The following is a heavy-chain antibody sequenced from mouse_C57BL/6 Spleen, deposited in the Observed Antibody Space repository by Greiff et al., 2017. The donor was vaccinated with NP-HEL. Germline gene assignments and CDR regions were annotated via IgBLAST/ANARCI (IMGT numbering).Heavy chain of an antibody. J-gene: IGHJ4*01. D-gene: IGHD1-1*01. V-gene: IGHV1-15*01. CDR2: IDPETGGT. Sequence: QVQLQQSGAELVRPGASVTLSCKASGYTFTDYEMHWVKQTPVHGLEWIGAIDPETGGTAYNQKFKGKAILTADKSSSTAYMELRSLTSEDSAVYYCTRAGDYYGSSDYYAMDYWGQGTSVTVSS. CDR3: TRAGDYYGSSDYYAMDY. CDR1: GYTFTDYE.